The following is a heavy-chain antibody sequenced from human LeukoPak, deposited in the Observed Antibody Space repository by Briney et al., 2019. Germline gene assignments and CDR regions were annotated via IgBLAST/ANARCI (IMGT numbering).Heavy chain of an antibody. CDR1: GFTFSSYT. J-gene: IGHJ5*02. V-gene: IGHV3-23*01. Sequence: PGGSLRLSCAASGFTFSSYTMTWVRQAPGKGLEWVSAISGSGGSTSYADSVKGRFTISRDNSKNTLYLQMNSLRAEDTAVYYCARDLKSEGYFDWLPKQGRHWFDPWGQGTLVTVSS. CDR2: ISGSGGST. CDR3: ARDLKSEGYFDWLPKQGRHWFDP. D-gene: IGHD3-9*01.